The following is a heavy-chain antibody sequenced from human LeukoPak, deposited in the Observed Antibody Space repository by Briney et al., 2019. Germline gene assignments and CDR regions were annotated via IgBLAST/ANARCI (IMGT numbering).Heavy chain of an antibody. D-gene: IGHD3-22*01. J-gene: IGHJ3*02. CDR3: ARAYDNSNNYYFDAFDI. CDR1: GGSISSGGYY. CDR2: IYYTGSA. V-gene: IGHV4-31*03. Sequence: KSSETLSLTCTVSGGSISSGGYYWSWICQFPGKRLEWIGYIYYTGSAYYNPSLESRVTISVDTSRNQFSLKLSSVTAADTAVYFCARAYDNSNNYYFDAFDIWGLGTMVTVSS.